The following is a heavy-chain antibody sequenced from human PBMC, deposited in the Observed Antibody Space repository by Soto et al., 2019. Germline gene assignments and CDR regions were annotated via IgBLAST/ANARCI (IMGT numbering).Heavy chain of an antibody. CDR2: IGPESGAT. D-gene: IGHD1-26*01. CDR1: GYTFTGHY. V-gene: IGHV1-2*02. CDR3: GRGRSGQIVVFY. Sequence: GASVKVSCKASGYTFTGHYIHWVRQAPEQGPEWMGEIGPESGATRYAQKFQGRVTMTRDMSITTVYVELNNLSPDDTAVYYCGRGRSGQIVVFYWGQGTPVTVSS. J-gene: IGHJ4*02.